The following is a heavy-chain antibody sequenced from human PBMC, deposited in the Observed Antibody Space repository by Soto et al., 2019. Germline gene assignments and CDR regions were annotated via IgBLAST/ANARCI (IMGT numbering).Heavy chain of an antibody. V-gene: IGHV3-30*03. J-gene: IGHJ4*02. CDR2: ISKDGNVK. D-gene: IGHD2-8*02. Sequence: QVQLVESGGGLFQPGRSLKLSCAASGFTFIGSGIHWVRQAPGRGLEWVAVISKDGNVKYYAESVKGRFTISRDNSKNTLYLQMNSLGAEDTAAYYCTGEVASGYWGQGTLVTVSS. CDR1: GFTFIGSG. CDR3: TGEVASGY.